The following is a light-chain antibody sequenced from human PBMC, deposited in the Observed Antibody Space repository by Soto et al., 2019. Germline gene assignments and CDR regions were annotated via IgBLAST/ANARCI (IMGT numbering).Light chain of an antibody. CDR1: RSNIGNNA. J-gene: IGLJ3*02. Sequence: QSVLTQTPSASGTPGQTVTISCSGSRSNIGNNAVSWYQQFPGTAPKLLIYNSNQRPAGVPDRFSGSKSGTSDSLAISGRQSEDEADYYCATWDDSLNARGVFGGGTKLTVL. CDR2: NSN. CDR3: ATWDDSLNARGV. V-gene: IGLV1-44*01.